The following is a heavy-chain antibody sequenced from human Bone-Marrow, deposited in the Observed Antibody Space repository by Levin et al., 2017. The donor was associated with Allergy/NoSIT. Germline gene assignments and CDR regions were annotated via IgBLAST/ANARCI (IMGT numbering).Heavy chain of an antibody. CDR1: GFTFSDYY. V-gene: IGHV3-11*01. J-gene: IGHJ4*02. CDR2: ISSSGSTI. CDR3: ARDHQYCSSTSCYNPVFDY. D-gene: IGHD2-2*02. Sequence: GGSLRLSCAASGFTFSDYYMSWIRQAPGKGLEWVSYISSSGSTIYYADSVKGRFTISRDNAKNSLYLQMNSLRAEDTAVYYCARDHQYCSSTSCYNPVFDYWGQGTLVTVSS.